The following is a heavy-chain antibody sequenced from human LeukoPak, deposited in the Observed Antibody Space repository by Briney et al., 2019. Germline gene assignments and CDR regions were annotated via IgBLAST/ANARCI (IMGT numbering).Heavy chain of an antibody. J-gene: IGHJ5*02. D-gene: IGHD2-21*01. CDR2: IYHSGST. CDR1: GGSIGSGGYS. CDR3: ARGFPTHP. V-gene: IGHV4-30-2*01. Sequence: SETLSLTCAVPGGSIGSGGYSWSWIRQPPGKGLEWIGYIYHSGSTYYNPSLKSRVTISVDRSKNQFSLKLSSVTAADTAVYYCARGFPTHPWGQGTLVTVSS.